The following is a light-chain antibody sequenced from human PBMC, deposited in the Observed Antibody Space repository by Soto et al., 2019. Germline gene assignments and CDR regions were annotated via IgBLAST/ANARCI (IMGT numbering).Light chain of an antibody. CDR3: QQYNNWWT. Sequence: EIVMTQSPATLSVSPGERATLSCRASQSVSTNLAWYQQEPGQAPRLLIYGASTRAPGIPARFSGSGSGTEFTLTISSLQSEDFAVYYCQQYNNWWTFGQGTKVDIK. CDR2: GAS. V-gene: IGKV3-15*01. J-gene: IGKJ1*01. CDR1: QSVSTN.